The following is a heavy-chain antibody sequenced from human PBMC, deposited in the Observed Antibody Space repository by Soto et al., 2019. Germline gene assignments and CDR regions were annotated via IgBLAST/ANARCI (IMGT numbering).Heavy chain of an antibody. CDR3: AKGSSGTLDY. J-gene: IGHJ4*02. D-gene: IGHD3-22*01. CDR2: ISYDGSNK. Sequence: GGSLSLSCAASGFTFSSYGMHWVRQAPGKGLEWVAVISYDGSNKYYADSVKGRFTISRDNSKNTLYLQMNSLRAEDTAVYYCAKGSSGTLDYWGQGTLVTVSS. CDR1: GFTFSSYG. V-gene: IGHV3-30*18.